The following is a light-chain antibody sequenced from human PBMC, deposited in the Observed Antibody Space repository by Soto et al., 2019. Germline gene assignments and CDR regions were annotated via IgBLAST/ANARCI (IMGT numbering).Light chain of an antibody. V-gene: IGLV2-14*03. CDR1: SSDVGGYNY. Sequence: QSALTQPASVSGSPGQSITISCTGTSSDVGGYNYVSWYQQHPGKVPKLMIYDVSNRPSGVSNRFSGSKSGNTASLTISGLQAEDGADYSCSSYTSSSTVVFGGGTKLTVL. J-gene: IGLJ2*01. CDR3: SSYTSSSTVV. CDR2: DVS.